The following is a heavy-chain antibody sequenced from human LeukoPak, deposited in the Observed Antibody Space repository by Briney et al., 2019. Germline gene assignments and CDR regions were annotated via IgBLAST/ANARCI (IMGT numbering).Heavy chain of an antibody. CDR2: IYYSGST. D-gene: IGHD6-13*01. Sequence: SETLSLTCTVSGGSISSYYWSWIRQPPGKGLEWIGYIYYSGSTNYNPSLKSRVTISVDTSKNQFSLKLSSVTAADTAAYYCARDASSSWYYFDYWGQGTLVTVSS. J-gene: IGHJ4*02. V-gene: IGHV4-59*01. CDR1: GGSISSYY. CDR3: ARDASSSWYYFDY.